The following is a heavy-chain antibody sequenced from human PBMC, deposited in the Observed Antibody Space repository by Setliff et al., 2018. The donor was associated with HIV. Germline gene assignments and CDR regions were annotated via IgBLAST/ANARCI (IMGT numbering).Heavy chain of an antibody. CDR1: GSSISSNSY. CDR2: IYHRGGT. Sequence: SETLSLTCSVSGSSISSNSYWWAWIRQPPGKGLEYIGTIYHRGGTFNNPSLKSRVVMSVDTSKNQFSLKLTSVTAADTATYYCARDTGVNVAPDGRGYHTFDFWGRGTMVTVTS. D-gene: IGHD2-8*02. V-gene: IGHV4-38-2*02. J-gene: IGHJ3*01. CDR3: ARDTGVNVAPDGRGYHTFDF.